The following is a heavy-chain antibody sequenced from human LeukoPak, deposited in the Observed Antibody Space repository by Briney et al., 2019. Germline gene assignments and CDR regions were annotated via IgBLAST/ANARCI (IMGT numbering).Heavy chain of an antibody. CDR2: ISAYNGNT. CDR1: GYTFTSYG. J-gene: IGHJ4*02. Sequence: ASVKVSCKASGYTFTSYGISWVRQAPGQGLEWMGWISAYNGNTNYAQKLQGRVTMTTDTSTSTAYMELRSLRSDDTAVYYCARADRPYDYVWGSSLFDYWGQGTLVTVSS. V-gene: IGHV1-18*01. CDR3: ARADRPYDYVWGSSLFDY. D-gene: IGHD3-16*01.